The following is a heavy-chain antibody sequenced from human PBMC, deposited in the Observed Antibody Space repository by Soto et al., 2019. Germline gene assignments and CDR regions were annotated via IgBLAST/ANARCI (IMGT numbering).Heavy chain of an antibody. CDR2: ISAYNGNT. CDR1: GYTFTSYG. CDR3: ARVRGNGNYGGSNWFDT. J-gene: IGHJ5*02. Sequence: AASVKVSCKASGYTFTSYGISWVRQAPGQGLEWMGWISAYNGNTKYAQKLQGRVTMTTDTSTSTAYMELRSLRSDDTAVYYCARVRGNGNYGGSNWFDTWGQGHLGTVS. V-gene: IGHV1-18*04. D-gene: IGHD1-7*01.